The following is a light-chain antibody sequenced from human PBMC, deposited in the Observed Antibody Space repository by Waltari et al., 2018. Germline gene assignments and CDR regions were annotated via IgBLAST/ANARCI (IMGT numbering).Light chain of an antibody. CDR1: RVISSY. J-gene: IGKJ5*01. CDR2: AES. V-gene: IGKV1-9*01. Sequence: QLTQSPSFLSASVGDRVTISFRASRVISSYLAWYQQKPGKAPRLLIYAESTLHSGVPSRFSGSGSGTEFTLTISSLQPEDFATYYCQEVNSYPSITFGQGTRLE. CDR3: QEVNSYPSIT.